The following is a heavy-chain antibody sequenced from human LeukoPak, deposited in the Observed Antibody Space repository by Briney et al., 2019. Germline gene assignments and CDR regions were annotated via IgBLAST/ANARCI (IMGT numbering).Heavy chain of an antibody. CDR1: GGSFSGYY. D-gene: IGHD4-17*01. J-gene: IGHJ4*02. CDR2: INHSGST. V-gene: IGHV4-34*01. Sequence: SETLSLTCAVYGGSFSGYYWSWIRQPPGKGLEWIGEINHSGSTNYNPSLKSRVTISVDTSKNQFSLKLSSVTAADTAVYYCARDGDYGFDYWGQGTLVAVSS. CDR3: ARDGDYGFDY.